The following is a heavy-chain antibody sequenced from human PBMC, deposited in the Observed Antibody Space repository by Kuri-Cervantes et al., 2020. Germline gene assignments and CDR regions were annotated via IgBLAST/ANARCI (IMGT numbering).Heavy chain of an antibody. Sequence: SETLSLTCTVSGGSISSSSYYWGWIRQPPGKGLEWIGSIYYSGSTYYNPSLKSRVTISVDTSKNQFSLKLSSVTAADTAVYYCASRDGYNSDAFDIWGQGTTVTVSS. CDR1: GGSISSSSYY. CDR3: ASRDGYNSDAFDI. J-gene: IGHJ3*02. V-gene: IGHV4-39*01. CDR2: IYYSGST. D-gene: IGHD5-24*01.